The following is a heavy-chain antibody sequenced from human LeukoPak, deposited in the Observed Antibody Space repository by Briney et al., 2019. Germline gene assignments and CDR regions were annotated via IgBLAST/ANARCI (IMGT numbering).Heavy chain of an antibody. J-gene: IGHJ5*02. Sequence: ASVKVSCKASGYTFTSYGISWVRQAPGQGLEWMGWISAYNGNTNYAQKLQGRVTMTTDTSTSTAYMELRSLRSDDTAVYYCARAGNWRYCSSTSCYAQNYWVDPWGQGTLVTVSS. CDR1: GYTFTSYG. D-gene: IGHD2-2*01. V-gene: IGHV1-18*01. CDR2: ISAYNGNT. CDR3: ARAGNWRYCSSTSCYAQNYWVDP.